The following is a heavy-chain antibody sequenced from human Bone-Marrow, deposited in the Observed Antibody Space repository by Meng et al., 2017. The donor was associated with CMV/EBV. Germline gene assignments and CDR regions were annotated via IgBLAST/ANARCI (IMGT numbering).Heavy chain of an antibody. CDR2: IFSSGST. V-gene: IGHV4-39*02. J-gene: IGHJ6*02. Sequence: GSLRLSCTVSGGSIRRSTYYWGWIRQPPGKGLECIWWIFSSGSTYYNPSLKSRVTIFVDTSKNQFSLKLSSVTVADTGVYYCARDYGMDVWGQGNTVTFAS. CDR3: ARDYGMDV. CDR1: GGSIRRSTYY.